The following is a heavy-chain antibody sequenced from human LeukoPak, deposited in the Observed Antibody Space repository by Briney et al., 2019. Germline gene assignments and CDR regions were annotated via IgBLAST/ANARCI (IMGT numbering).Heavy chain of an antibody. J-gene: IGHJ5*02. D-gene: IGHD2-15*01. CDR1: GGSISSSSYY. CDR3: ARAPIVVVVAATLGWFDP. Sequence: SETLSLTCTVSGGSISSSSYYWGWIRQPPGKGLEWIGSIYCSGSTYYNPSLKSRVTISVDTSKNQFSLKLSSVTAADTAVYYCARAPIVVVVAATLGWFDPWGQGTLVTVSS. CDR2: IYCSGST. V-gene: IGHV4-39*07.